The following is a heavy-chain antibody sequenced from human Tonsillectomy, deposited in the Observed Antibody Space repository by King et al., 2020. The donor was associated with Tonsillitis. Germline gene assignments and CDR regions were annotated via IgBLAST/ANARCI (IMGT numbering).Heavy chain of an antibody. CDR3: ASIAVAGTLIYAFDI. CDR1: GFTFSSYA. V-gene: IGHV3-23*04. CDR2: ISGGGGST. Sequence: VQLVESGGGLVQPGGSLRLSCAASGFTFSSYAMSWVRQAPGKGLEWVSSISGGGGSTYYADSVKGRFTISRDNSKNKLHLQMNSLRAEDTAVYHCASIAVAGTLIYAFDIWAQGTMVTVSS. J-gene: IGHJ3*02. D-gene: IGHD6-19*01.